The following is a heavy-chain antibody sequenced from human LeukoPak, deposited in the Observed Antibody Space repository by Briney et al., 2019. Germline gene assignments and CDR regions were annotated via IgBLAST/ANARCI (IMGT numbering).Heavy chain of an antibody. J-gene: IGHJ4*02. CDR1: GFTFSNYS. Sequence: GGSLRLSCAASGFTFSNYSMNWVRQAPGKGLEWVSSISSSSSYIYYADSVKGRFTISRENANNKLYLQMNSMTAEERAVYYCARDIPGIAEAGDDYWGQKTLVTVSS. CDR3: ARDIPGIAEAGDDY. D-gene: IGHD6-13*01. CDR2: ISSSSSYI. V-gene: IGHV3-21*01.